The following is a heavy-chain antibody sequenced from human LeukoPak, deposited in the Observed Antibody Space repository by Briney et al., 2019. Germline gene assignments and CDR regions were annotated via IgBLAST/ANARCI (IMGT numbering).Heavy chain of an antibody. V-gene: IGHV3-23*01. Sequence: PGGSLRLSCAASGFTFSSYAMSWVRQAPGKGLEWVSAIRGSGGSTYYADSVKGRFTISRDNSKNTLYLQMNSPRAEDTAVYYCAKDSVWVLSSWGQGTLVTVSS. CDR2: IRGSGGST. D-gene: IGHD3-16*01. J-gene: IGHJ5*02. CDR3: AKDSVWVLSS. CDR1: GFTFSSYA.